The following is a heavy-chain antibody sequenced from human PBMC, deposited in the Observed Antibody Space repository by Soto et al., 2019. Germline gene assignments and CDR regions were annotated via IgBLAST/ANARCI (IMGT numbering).Heavy chain of an antibody. CDR3: ATCRSGYDWHWFDP. J-gene: IGHJ5*02. CDR1: GGSISSSNW. D-gene: IGHD5-12*01. Sequence: PSETLSLTCAVSGGSISSSNWWSWVRQPPGKGLEWIGEIYHSGSTNYNPSLKSRVTISVDKSKNQFSLKLSSVTAADTAVYYCATCRSGYDWHWFDPWGQGTLVTSPQ. V-gene: IGHV4-4*02. CDR2: IYHSGST.